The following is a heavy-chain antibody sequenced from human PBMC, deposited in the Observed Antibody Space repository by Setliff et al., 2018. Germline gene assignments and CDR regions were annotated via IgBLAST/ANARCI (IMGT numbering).Heavy chain of an antibody. Sequence: SVKVSCKASGGTFKNYGTSWVRQAPGQGLEWMGGIIPIFGTTNYAQKFQGRATIITDESTSTAYMELSSLRSEDTAVYYCAREGVDSRSSTDYRYYMDVWGKGTTVTVS. CDR3: AREGVDSRSSTDYRYYMDV. CDR1: GGTFKNYG. CDR2: IIPIFGTT. J-gene: IGHJ6*03. V-gene: IGHV1-69*05. D-gene: IGHD6-6*01.